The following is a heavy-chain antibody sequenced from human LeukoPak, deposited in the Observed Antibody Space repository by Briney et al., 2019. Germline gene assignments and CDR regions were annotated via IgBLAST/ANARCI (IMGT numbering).Heavy chain of an antibody. CDR3: ARDDFWSGYYDY. CDR2: IYTSGTT. J-gene: IGHJ4*02. CDR1: GGSIRSYY. V-gene: IGHV4-4*07. D-gene: IGHD3-3*01. Sequence: SETLSLTCTVSGGSIRSYYWSWIRQPAGKGLEWIGRIYTSGTTNYNPSLKSRVTMSVDTSKNQFSLKLSTVTAADTAVYYCARDDFWSGYYDYWGQGTLVTVSS.